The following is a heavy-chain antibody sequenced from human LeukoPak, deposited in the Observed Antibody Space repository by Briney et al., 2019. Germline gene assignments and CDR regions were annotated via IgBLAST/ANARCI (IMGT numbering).Heavy chain of an antibody. V-gene: IGHV1-2*02. Sequence: GASVKVSCKASGYTFTAYYLQWVRQAPGQGLEWMGWINPKSGGTEYAQKFQGRVTMTRDTSIRTAYMELSRLRSDDTAVYYCARDHCSANSCYEDYYNGLDVWGQGATVTVSS. CDR1: GYTFTAYY. CDR3: ARDHCSANSCYEDYYNGLDV. D-gene: IGHD2-2*01. J-gene: IGHJ6*02. CDR2: INPKSGGT.